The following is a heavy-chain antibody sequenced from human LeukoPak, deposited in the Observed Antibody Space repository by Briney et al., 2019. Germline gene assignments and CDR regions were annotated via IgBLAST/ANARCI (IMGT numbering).Heavy chain of an antibody. V-gene: IGHV4-34*01. J-gene: IGHJ4*02. CDR1: GGSFSGYY. D-gene: IGHD2-15*01. Sequence: SETLSLTCAVYGGSFSGYYWSWIRQPPGKGLEWIGEINHSGSTNYNPSLKSRVTISVDTSKNQFSLKLSSVTAADTAAYYCARGRSEDIVVVVAATVFDYWGQGTLVTVSS. CDR2: INHSGST. CDR3: ARGRSEDIVVVVAATVFDY.